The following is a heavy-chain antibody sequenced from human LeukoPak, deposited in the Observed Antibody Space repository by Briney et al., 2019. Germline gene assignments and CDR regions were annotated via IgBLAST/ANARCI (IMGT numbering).Heavy chain of an antibody. J-gene: IGHJ4*02. CDR2: INPNSGGT. Sequence: GASVKVSCKASGYTFTGYYMHWVRQAPGQGLEWMGWINPNSGGTNYAQKFQGWVTMTRDTSISTAYMELSRLRSDDTAVYYCARAAAAGTLVDYWGQGTLVTVSS. V-gene: IGHV1-2*04. CDR3: ARAAAAGTLVDY. CDR1: GYTFTGYY. D-gene: IGHD6-13*01.